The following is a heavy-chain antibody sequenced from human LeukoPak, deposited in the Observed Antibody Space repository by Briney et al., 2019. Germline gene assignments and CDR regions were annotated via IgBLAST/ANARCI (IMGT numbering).Heavy chain of an antibody. J-gene: IGHJ4*02. D-gene: IGHD2-2*01. CDR1: GDTFTGYY. CDR3: VRGYGSSTSCYDYLDS. Sequence: GASVKVSCEASGDTFTGYYMHWVRQAPGQGLEWMGWINPNSGGTNYAQKFQGRVTMTRGTSISTAYMELSRLRSDETAVYYCVRGYGSSTSCYDYLDSCGQGNLVTVSS. V-gene: IGHV1-2*02. CDR2: INPNSGGT.